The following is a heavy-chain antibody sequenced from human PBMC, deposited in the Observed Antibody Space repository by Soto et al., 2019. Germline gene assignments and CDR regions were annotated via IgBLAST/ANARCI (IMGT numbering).Heavy chain of an antibody. CDR2: IYYSWST. J-gene: IGHJ4*02. CDR1: GGSISSYY. V-gene: IGHV4-59*01. CDR3: ARFVGKLGIDY. Sequence: SETLSLTCTVSGGSISSYYWSWIRQPPGKGLYWIGYIYYSWSTNYNPSLKSRVTISVDTSKNQFSLNLSSVTAADTAVYYCARFVGKLGIDYWGQGTLVTAPQ. D-gene: IGHD2-21*01.